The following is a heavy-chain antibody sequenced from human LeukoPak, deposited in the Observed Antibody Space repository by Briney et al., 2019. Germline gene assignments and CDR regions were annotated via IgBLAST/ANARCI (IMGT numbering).Heavy chain of an antibody. Sequence: PGGSLRLSCAASGFTFDDYAMHWVRQAPGKGLEWVSGISWNSGSIGYADSVKGRFTISRDNAKNSLYLQMNSLRAEDTALYYCARAGDPYYYYYMDVWGKGTTVTISS. D-gene: IGHD3-10*01. CDR2: ISWNSGSI. J-gene: IGHJ6*03. CDR3: ARAGDPYYYYYMDV. CDR1: GFTFDDYA. V-gene: IGHV3-9*01.